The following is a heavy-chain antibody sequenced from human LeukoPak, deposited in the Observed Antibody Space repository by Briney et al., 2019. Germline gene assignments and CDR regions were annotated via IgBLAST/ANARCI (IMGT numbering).Heavy chain of an antibody. CDR1: GFTFSSYA. V-gene: IGHV3-23*01. CDR3: AKSFRMITFGGVIVSHYFDY. Sequence: PGGSLRLSCAASGFTFSSYAMSWVRQAPEKGLEWVSAISGSGGSTYYADSVKGRFTISRDNSKNTLYLQMNSLRAEDTAVYYCAKSFRMITFGGVIVSHYFDYWGQGTLVTVSS. D-gene: IGHD3-16*02. CDR2: ISGSGGST. J-gene: IGHJ4*02.